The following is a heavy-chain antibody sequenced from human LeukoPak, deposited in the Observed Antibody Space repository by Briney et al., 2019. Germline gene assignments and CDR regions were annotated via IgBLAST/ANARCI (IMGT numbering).Heavy chain of an antibody. CDR2: ISAYNGNT. Sequence: ASVTVSFTASGYTFTIYGISWVRQAPGQGLEWMGWISAYNGNTNYAQKLQGRVTMTTDTSTSTAYMELRSLRSDDTAVYYCARAYSSGWYLGWGQGTLVTVSS. CDR3: ARAYSSGWYLG. J-gene: IGHJ4*02. V-gene: IGHV1-18*01. CDR1: GYTFTIYG. D-gene: IGHD6-19*01.